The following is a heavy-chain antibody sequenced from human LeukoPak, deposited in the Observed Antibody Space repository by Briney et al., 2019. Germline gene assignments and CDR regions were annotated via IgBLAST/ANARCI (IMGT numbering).Heavy chain of an antibody. V-gene: IGHV4-34*01. CDR3: ARVLGNLATESFDRSIDY. CDR1: GGSISSGGYS. J-gene: IGHJ4*02. CDR2: INHSGST. Sequence: PSETLSLTCAVSGGSISSGGYSWSWIRQPPGKGLEWIGEINHSGSTNYNPSLKSRVTISVDTSKNQFSLKLSSVTAADTAVYYCARVLGNLATESFDRSIDYWGQGTLVTVSS. D-gene: IGHD7-27*01.